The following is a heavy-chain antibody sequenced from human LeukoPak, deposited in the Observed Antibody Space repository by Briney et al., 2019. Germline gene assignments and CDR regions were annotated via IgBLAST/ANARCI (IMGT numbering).Heavy chain of an antibody. CDR3: ARDRYGDGFAHLDY. Sequence: ASVKVSCKASGYTFTSYAIHWVRQAPGQGLEWMGWITPSDGTNYPQKFQGRVAITWDTSITTTYMDLTRLTSDDTAVYYCARDRYGDGFAHLDYWGQGALVTVSS. V-gene: IGHV1-2*02. J-gene: IGHJ4*02. CDR1: GYTFTSYA. D-gene: IGHD5-24*01. CDR2: ITPSDGT.